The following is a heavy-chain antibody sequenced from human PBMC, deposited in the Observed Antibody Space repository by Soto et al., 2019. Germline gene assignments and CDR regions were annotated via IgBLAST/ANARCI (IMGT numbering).Heavy chain of an antibody. CDR2: IKQDGSEK. Sequence: GGSLRLSCAASGFTFSSYWMSWVRQAPGKGLERVANIKQDGSEKYYVDSVKGRFTISRDNAKNSLYLQMNSLRAEDTAVYYCARDSAGFWSAYYSYWGQGTRVTVSS. V-gene: IGHV3-7*01. CDR3: ARDSAGFWSAYYSY. J-gene: IGHJ4*02. D-gene: IGHD3-3*01. CDR1: GFTFSSYW.